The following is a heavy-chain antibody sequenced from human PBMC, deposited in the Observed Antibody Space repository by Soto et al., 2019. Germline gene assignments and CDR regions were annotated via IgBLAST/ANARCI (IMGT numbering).Heavy chain of an antibody. D-gene: IGHD6-19*01. V-gene: IGHV1-18*01. J-gene: IGHJ2*01. CDR3: ARVSSGWYGPEYFDL. CDR2: ISTYNGNT. CDR1: GYTFTTYG. Sequence: GASVKVSCKASGYTFTTYGISWVRQAPGQGLEWMGWISTYNGNTKFAQKLQGRVTMTTDTSTSTAYMELRSLRSDDTAVYFCARVSSGWYGPEYFDLWGRGTLVTVSS.